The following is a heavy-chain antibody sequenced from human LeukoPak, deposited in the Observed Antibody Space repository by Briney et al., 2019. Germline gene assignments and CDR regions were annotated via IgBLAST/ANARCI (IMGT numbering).Heavy chain of an antibody. V-gene: IGHV1-69*05. CDR3: ASQMGQRSVEPNRDYYYMDV. CDR1: GGTFSSYA. D-gene: IGHD6-25*01. J-gene: IGHJ6*03. CDR2: IIPIFGTA. Sequence: SVKVSCKASGGTFSSYAISWVRQAPGQGLEWMGGIIPIFGTANYAQKFQGRVTITTDESTSTAYMELSSLRSEDTAVYYCASQMGQRSVEPNRDYYYMDVWGKGTTVTVSS.